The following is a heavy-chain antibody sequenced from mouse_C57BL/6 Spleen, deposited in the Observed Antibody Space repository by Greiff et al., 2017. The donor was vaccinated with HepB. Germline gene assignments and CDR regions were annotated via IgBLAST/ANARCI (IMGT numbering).Heavy chain of an antibody. CDR2: INPNYGTT. J-gene: IGHJ1*03. D-gene: IGHD2-1*01. Sequence: EVQLQQSGPELVKPGASVKISCKASGYSFTDYNMNWVKQSNGKSLEWIGVINPNYGTTSYNQKFKDKATLTVDKSSSTAYMQLSSLTSEDSAVYYCAREEYGNYLGFDVWGTGTTVTVSS. CDR3: AREEYGNYLGFDV. CDR1: GYSFTDYN. V-gene: IGHV1-39*01.